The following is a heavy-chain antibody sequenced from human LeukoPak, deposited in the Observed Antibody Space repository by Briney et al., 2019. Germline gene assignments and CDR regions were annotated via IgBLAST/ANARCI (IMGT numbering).Heavy chain of an antibody. J-gene: IGHJ4*02. CDR1: GHIFTDYY. D-gene: IGHD3/OR15-3a*01. CDR3: ARTASWTFDY. Sequence: ASVKVSCKTSGHIFTDYYIHWVRQAPGQGLEWMGWINPHSSGTNYAQKFQGRVTMTRDTSISTAYMELSRLRSDDTAVYYCARTASWTFDYWGQGTLVTVST. CDR2: INPHSSGT. V-gene: IGHV1-2*02.